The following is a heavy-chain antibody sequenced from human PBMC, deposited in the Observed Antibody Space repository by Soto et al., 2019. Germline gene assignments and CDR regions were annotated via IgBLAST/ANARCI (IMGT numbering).Heavy chain of an antibody. CDR1: GYSISSGYY. J-gene: IGHJ6*02. Sequence: KSSETLSLTCAVSGYSISSGYYWGWIRQPPGKGLEWIGSIYHSGSTYYNPSLKSRVTISVDTSKNQFSLKLSSVTAADTAVYYCAREDIVVVVAATPGFFGMDVWGQGTTVTVSS. CDR2: IYHSGST. D-gene: IGHD2-15*01. CDR3: AREDIVVVVAATPGFFGMDV. V-gene: IGHV4-38-2*02.